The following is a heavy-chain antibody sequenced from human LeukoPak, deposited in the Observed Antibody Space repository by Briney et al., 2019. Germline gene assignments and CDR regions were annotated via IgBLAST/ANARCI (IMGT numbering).Heavy chain of an antibody. CDR2: MYYTGNT. J-gene: IGHJ4*02. D-gene: IGHD4-23*01. CDR1: GVSITSGNYY. V-gene: IGHV4-39*01. Sequence: PSETLSLTCTVSGVSITSGNYYWDWIRQPPGQGLEWIGSMYYTGNTYYNPSLKSRVTLSLDTSKNHFSLRLSSLTAADTAVYYCATQRLATVAPFDNWGQGTLVTVPS. CDR3: ATQRLATVAPFDN.